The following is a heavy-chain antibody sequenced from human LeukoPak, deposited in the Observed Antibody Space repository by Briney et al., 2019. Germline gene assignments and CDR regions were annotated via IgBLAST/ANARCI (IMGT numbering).Heavy chain of an antibody. CDR2: ISSSGSTI. CDR1: GFTFSSYE. CDR3: ARDDGYNYLDY. Sequence: GESLRLSCAASGFTFSSYEMNWVRQAPGKGLEWVSYISSSGSTIYYADSVKGRFTISRDNAKNSLYLQMNSLRAEDTAVYYCARDDGYNYLDYWGQGTLVTVSS. V-gene: IGHV3-48*03. J-gene: IGHJ4*02. D-gene: IGHD5-24*01.